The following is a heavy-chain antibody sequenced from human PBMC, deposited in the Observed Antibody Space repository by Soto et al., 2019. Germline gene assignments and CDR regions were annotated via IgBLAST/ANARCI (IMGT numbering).Heavy chain of an antibody. CDR2: IWYDGSNK. J-gene: IGHJ4*02. CDR1: GFTFSSYG. CDR3: ARSKVNIDYIDY. Sequence: PGGSLRLSCAASGFTFSSYGMHWVRQAPGKGLEWVAVIWYDGSNKYYADSVKGRFTISRDNSKNTLYLQMNSLRAEDTAVYYCARSKVNIDYIDYWGQGTLVTVSS. V-gene: IGHV3-33*01. D-gene: IGHD4-4*01.